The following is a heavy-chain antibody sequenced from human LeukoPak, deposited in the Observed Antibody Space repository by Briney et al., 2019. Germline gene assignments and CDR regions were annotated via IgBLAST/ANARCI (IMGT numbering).Heavy chain of an antibody. D-gene: IGHD1-26*01. V-gene: IGHV3-23*01. J-gene: IGHJ4*02. Sequence: GGSLRLSCAASGFTFSNYAMGRLRQAPGKGLEWVSTISGSGGSTYYADSVKGRFTISRDNSKNTLFLQMNSLRVEDTALYYCAKDGVGPSNINYFDYGGQGSLVTVSS. CDR1: GFTFSNYA. CDR2: ISGSGGST. CDR3: AKDGVGPSNINYFDY.